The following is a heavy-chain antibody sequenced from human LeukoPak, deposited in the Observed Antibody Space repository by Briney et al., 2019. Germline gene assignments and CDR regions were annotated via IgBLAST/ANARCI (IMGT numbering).Heavy chain of an antibody. J-gene: IGHJ4*02. V-gene: IGHV4-34*01. D-gene: IGHD4-17*01. CDR3: ARDETTPLPGAY. CDR2: INHSGST. Sequence: SETLSLTCAVYGGSFSGYYWNWIRQPPGKGLKWIGEINHSGSTHYNPSLKSRVTMSVDTSKNQFSMKLSPVTAADTAVYYCARDETTPLPGAYWGQGALVTVSS. CDR1: GGSFSGYY.